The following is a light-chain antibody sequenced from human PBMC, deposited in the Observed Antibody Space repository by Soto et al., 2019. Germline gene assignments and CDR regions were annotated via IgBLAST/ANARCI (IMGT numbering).Light chain of an antibody. Sequence: DIQMTQSPSTLSASVEDRVTITCRASQSIRYWVAWYQHKPGKAPKLLIYDASTLESGVPTRFSGSGSGTEFTLTISSLHPDDFATYYCQQYNILSTFGQGTKVDIK. V-gene: IGKV1-5*01. CDR3: QQYNILST. CDR2: DAS. J-gene: IGKJ1*01. CDR1: QSIRYW.